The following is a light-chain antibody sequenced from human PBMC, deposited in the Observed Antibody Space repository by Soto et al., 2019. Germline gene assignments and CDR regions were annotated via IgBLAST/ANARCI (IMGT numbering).Light chain of an antibody. CDR1: QDISNY. J-gene: IGKJ4*01. V-gene: IGKV1-33*01. CDR3: QQYDTLPIT. CDR2: DAS. Sequence: DIQMTQSPSSLSASVGDRVTITCQASQDISNYLNWYQQKPGKAPKLLIYDASNLETGVPSRFSGSGSGTDFTFTISRLQPEDIATYYWQQYDTLPITFGGWTKVEIK.